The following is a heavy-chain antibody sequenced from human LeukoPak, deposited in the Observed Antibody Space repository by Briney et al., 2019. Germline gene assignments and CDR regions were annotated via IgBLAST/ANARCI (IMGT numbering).Heavy chain of an antibody. V-gene: IGHV4-59*01. Sequence: SETLSLTCTVTGGSISSYYWSWIRQPPGKGLEWIGYIYYSGSTNSNPSLKSRVTISVDTSKNQFSLKLSSVTAADTAVYYCARNYCSSTSCYNYYYYYGMDVWGQGTTVTVSS. D-gene: IGHD2-2*02. J-gene: IGHJ6*02. CDR1: GGSISSYY. CDR3: ARNYCSSTSCYNYYYYYGMDV. CDR2: IYYSGST.